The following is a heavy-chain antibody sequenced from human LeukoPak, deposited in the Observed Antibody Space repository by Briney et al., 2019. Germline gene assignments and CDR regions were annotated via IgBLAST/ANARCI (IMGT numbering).Heavy chain of an antibody. J-gene: IGHJ2*01. D-gene: IGHD3-3*02. CDR1: GFSVSLNY. Sequence: GGSLRLSCAASGFSVSLNYMNWVRQAPGKGLEWASILYSGSDTYYADSVKGRFTIPRDSSKNMLFLHMNSLRAEDTAVYYCARVGDHFHWYLDLWGRGTLVTVSS. V-gene: IGHV3-53*01. CDR3: ARVGDHFHWYLDL. CDR2: LYSGSDT.